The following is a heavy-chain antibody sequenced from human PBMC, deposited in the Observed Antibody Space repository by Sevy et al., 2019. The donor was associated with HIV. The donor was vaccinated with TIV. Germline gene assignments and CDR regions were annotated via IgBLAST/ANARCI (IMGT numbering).Heavy chain of an antibody. CDR2: ISRHNYKT. V-gene: IGHV1-18*04. CDR3: XXXXXXXXXXXPYFDS. Sequence: ASVKVSCKTSGYTFDNFDITWVRQAPGQGLESMGWISRHNYKTTSAQRLQDRVTLTTDTSTTTAYLELRNLRPDDTXXXXXXXXXXXXXXXXPYFDSWGQGTQVTVSS. J-gene: IGHJ4*02. CDR1: GYTFDNFD.